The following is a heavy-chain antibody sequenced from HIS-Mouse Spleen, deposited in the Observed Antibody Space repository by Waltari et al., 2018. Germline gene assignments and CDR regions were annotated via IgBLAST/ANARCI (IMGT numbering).Heavy chain of an antibody. D-gene: IGHD3-10*01. V-gene: IGHV3-53*02. J-gene: IGHJ4*02. Sequence: EVQLVETGGGLIQPGGSLRLSCAASGFTVSSNSMSWVSQAPGKGLEWVSVIYSGGSTYYADSVKGRFTISRDNSKNTLYLQMNSLRAEDTAVYYCARHYYYGSGSYYFDYWGQGTLVTVSS. CDR3: ARHYYYGSGSYYFDY. CDR2: IYSGGST. CDR1: GFTVSSNS.